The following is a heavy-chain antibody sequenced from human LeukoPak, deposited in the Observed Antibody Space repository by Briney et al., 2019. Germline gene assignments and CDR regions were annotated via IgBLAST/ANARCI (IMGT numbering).Heavy chain of an antibody. CDR2: ISASGTST. J-gene: IGHJ6*02. CDR3: AKATRVDFVIVPAAPYYYGVDV. V-gene: IGHV3-23*01. D-gene: IGHD2-2*01. CDR1: GFTFNNYA. Sequence: GGSLRLSCSASGFTFNNYAVTWVRQAPGKGLEWVSAISASGTSTFYADSVRGRFTISRDNSKNTLFLQMNSLRVEDSAIFYCAKATRVDFVIVPAAPYYYGVDVWGQGTTVTVSS.